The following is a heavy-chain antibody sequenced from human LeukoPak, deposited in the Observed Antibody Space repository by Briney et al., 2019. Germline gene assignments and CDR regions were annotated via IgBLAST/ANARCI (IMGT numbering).Heavy chain of an antibody. CDR2: IYSGEST. V-gene: IGHV4-39*07. D-gene: IGHD2-15*01. Sequence: SETLSLTCTVSGDSVSSSSYYWGWIRQPPGKGLEWIGNIYSGESTYYNPSLKSRVTISVDTSKNQFSLKLSSVTAADTAVYYCARDFGSRYPFDYWGQGTLVSVSS. CDR3: ARDFGSRYPFDY. CDR1: GDSVSSSSYY. J-gene: IGHJ4*02.